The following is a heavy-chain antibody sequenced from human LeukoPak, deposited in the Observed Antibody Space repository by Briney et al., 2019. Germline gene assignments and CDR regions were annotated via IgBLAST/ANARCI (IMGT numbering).Heavy chain of an antibody. CDR2: IFQSGHT. CDR1: DYSISSGYY. Sequence: SQTLSLTCTVSDYSISSGYYWGWIRQPPGKGLEWTGSIFQSGHTYYSPSLKSRVTISVDTSNNRFSLSLSAVTAADTAIYYCARDTRTAQGFDYWGQGILVTVSS. CDR3: ARDTRTAQGFDY. J-gene: IGHJ4*02. V-gene: IGHV4-38-2*02. D-gene: IGHD2-15*01.